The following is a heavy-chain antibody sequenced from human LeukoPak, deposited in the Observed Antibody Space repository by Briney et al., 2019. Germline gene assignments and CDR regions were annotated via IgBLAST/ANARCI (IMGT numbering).Heavy chain of an antibody. CDR2: INPNTGGT. V-gene: IGHV1-2*06. Sequence: ASVKISCKVSGYTFTDYYMHWVRQAPGQGLDWMGRINPNTGGTNYAQKFQGRVTMTRDTSISTAYMELSRLRSDDTAVYYCVRAASGAFDIWGQGTMVTVSS. CDR3: VRAASGAFDI. CDR1: GYTFTDYY. J-gene: IGHJ3*02. D-gene: IGHD1-26*01.